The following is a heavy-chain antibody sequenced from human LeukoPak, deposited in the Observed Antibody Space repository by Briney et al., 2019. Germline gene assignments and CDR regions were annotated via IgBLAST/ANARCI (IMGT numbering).Heavy chain of an antibody. CDR3: ASLWNFDY. D-gene: IGHD1-1*01. Sequence: GGSRRLSCTASGFAFSTYWMHWVRQAPGKGLVWVSRINGDGSSTSYADSVKGRFTISRDNAKNTLYLQMNSLRVEDTAVYYCASLWNFDYWGQGTLVPV. CDR2: INGDGSST. CDR1: GFAFSTYW. J-gene: IGHJ4*02. V-gene: IGHV3-74*01.